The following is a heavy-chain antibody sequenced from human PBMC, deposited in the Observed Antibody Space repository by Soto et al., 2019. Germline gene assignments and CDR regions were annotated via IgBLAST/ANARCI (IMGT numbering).Heavy chain of an antibody. D-gene: IGHD2-21*01. CDR1: GGTFSSYA. CDR2: IVPIFGTS. V-gene: IGHV1-69*01. CDR3: ARAASRFSRGGEWFDL. J-gene: IGHJ5*02. Sequence: QVQLVQSGAEVKKPGSSVKVSCKASGGTFSSYAISWVRQAPGQGLEWMGGIVPIFGTSNYAEKFQGGVTITADDSTSTASMELSSMRSADTTVYYCARAASRFSRGGEWFDLWGQGTLVTVSS.